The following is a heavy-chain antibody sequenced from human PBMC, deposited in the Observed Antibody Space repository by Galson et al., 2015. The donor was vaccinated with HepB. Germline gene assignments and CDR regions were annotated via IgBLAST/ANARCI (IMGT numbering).Heavy chain of an antibody. Sequence: LVKPTQTLSLTCTVSGASVNDYSWGWVRQPPGKGLESIVYTYHSGSANYNPPLKSRVTMSMERSKNQFSLHLASVTAADTAVYFCARLGITVFGLIVNGMDVWGQGTTVTVS. J-gene: IGHJ6*02. V-gene: IGHV4-59*02. CDR2: TYHSGSA. D-gene: IGHD3/OR15-3a*01. CDR1: GASVNDYS. CDR3: ARLGITVFGLIVNGMDV.